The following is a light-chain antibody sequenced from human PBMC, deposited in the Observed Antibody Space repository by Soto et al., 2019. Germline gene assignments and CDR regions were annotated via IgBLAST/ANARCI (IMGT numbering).Light chain of an antibody. CDR1: SSDIGTYNY. CDR3: SSYTDSNTLRI. V-gene: IGLV2-14*03. CDR2: DVS. Sequence: QSVLTQPASVSGSPGQSITISCTGSSSDIGTYNYVSWYQQHPGKAPKLVIYDVSDRPSGVSNRFSGSKSGNTASLTISGLQAEDEADYYCSSYTDSNTLRIFGGGTKLTVL. J-gene: IGLJ2*01.